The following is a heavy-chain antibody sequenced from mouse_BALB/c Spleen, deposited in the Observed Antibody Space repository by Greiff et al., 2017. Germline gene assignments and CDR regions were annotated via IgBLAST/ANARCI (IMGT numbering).Heavy chain of an antibody. CDR1: GYAFSSSW. CDR2: IYPGDGDT. Sequence: QVQLKESGPELVKPGASVKISCKASGYAFSSSWMNWVKQRPGQGLEWIGRIYPGDGDTNYNGKFKGKATLTADKSSSTAYMQLSSLTSVDSAVYFCARSWDYDERRAMDYWGQGTSVTVSS. D-gene: IGHD2-4*01. V-gene: IGHV1-82*01. J-gene: IGHJ4*01. CDR3: ARSWDYDERRAMDY.